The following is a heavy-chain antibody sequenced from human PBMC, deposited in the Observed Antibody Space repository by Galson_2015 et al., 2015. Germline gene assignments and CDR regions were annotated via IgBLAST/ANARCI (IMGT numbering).Heavy chain of an antibody. D-gene: IGHD5-18*01. Sequence: CAISGDSVASKSATWDWIRQSPSRGLEWLGRTYLRSRWYYDYAESVKGRITISPDTSKNQFSLQLNSVTPDDTAVYYCAREGRRKDSYEQFVSWGQAALVTV. J-gene: IGHJ4*02. V-gene: IGHV6-1*01. CDR2: TYLRSRWYY. CDR3: AREGRRKDSYEQFVS. CDR1: GDSVASKSAT.